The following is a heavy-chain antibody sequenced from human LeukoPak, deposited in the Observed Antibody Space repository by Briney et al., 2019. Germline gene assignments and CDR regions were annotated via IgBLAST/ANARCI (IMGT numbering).Heavy chain of an antibody. D-gene: IGHD3-22*01. J-gene: IGHJ3*02. Sequence: GSLRLPCEASGFTFSDYILDWVRQAPGKGLEWVGRIRRRSKNYTTEYAASVKDRFLISRDDSKNSLYLHMNGLKTEDTAVYYCSRDGTLSDDSGFDIWGQGTMVTVSS. V-gene: IGHV3-72*01. CDR3: SRDGTLSDDSGFDI. CDR1: GFTFSDYI. CDR2: IRRRSKNYTT.